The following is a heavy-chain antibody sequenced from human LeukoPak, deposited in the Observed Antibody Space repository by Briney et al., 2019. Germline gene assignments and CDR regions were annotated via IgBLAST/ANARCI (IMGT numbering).Heavy chain of an antibody. CDR1: GFTFSDYY. D-gene: IGHD3-10*01. J-gene: IGHJ6*02. CDR3: AGWFGELFRDYYYGMDV. CDR2: ISSSGSTI. V-gene: IGHV3-11*01. Sequence: GGSLRLSCAASGFTFSDYYMSWIRQAPGKGLEWVSYISSSGSTIYYADSVKGRFTISRDNAKNSLYLQMNSLRAEDTAVYYCAGWFGELFRDYYYGMDVWGQGTTVTVSS.